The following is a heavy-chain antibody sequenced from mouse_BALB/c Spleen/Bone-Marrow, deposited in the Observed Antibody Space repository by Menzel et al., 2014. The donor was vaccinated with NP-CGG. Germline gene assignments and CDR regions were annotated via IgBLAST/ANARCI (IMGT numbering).Heavy chain of an antibody. CDR1: GYTFTSYW. Sequence: QVQLQQSGAELVKPGASVKLSCKASGYTFTSYWMHWVKQRPGQGLEWIGEINPSNGRTNYVEKFKSKATMSGDKSSSTVYMQLSSLTSEDSAVYYCARSDYWYFDVWGAGTTVTVSA. V-gene: IGHV1S81*02. J-gene: IGHJ1*01. CDR3: ARSDYWYFDV. CDR2: INPSNGRT.